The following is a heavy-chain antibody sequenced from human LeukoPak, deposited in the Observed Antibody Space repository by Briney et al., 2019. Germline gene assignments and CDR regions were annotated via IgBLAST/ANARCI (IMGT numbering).Heavy chain of an antibody. CDR3: ARGPHYYGSGSYEYSYYYYYYGMDV. J-gene: IGHJ6*04. D-gene: IGHD3-10*01. Sequence: SETLSLTCAVYGGSFSGYYWTWVRQPPGKGLEWIEEINHKGSTNYNPSLMSRVSTSVDTSKNQFSLKLSSVTAADTAVYYCARGPHYYGSGSYEYSYYYYYYGMDVWGNGTTVTVSS. V-gene: IGHV4-34*01. CDR2: INHKGST. CDR1: GGSFSGYY.